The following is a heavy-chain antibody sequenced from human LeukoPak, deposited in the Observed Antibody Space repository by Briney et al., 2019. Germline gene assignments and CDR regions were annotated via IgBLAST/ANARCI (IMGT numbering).Heavy chain of an antibody. D-gene: IGHD1-20*01. V-gene: IGHV3-23*01. Sequence: PGGSLRLSCAASGFTFSSYSMRWVRQAPGKGLQWVSSITDSGGSTYYADSVKGRFAISRDNSKDTMYLQMNSLRAEDTAIYYCAKTYNLYYFDYWGQGTLVTVSS. J-gene: IGHJ4*02. CDR1: GFTFSSYS. CDR2: ITDSGGST. CDR3: AKTYNLYYFDY.